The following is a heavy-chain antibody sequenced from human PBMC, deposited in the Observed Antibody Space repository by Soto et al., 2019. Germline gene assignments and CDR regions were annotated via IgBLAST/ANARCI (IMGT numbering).Heavy chain of an antibody. CDR2: ISWNSGSI. Sequence: SLRLSCAASGFTFDDYAMHWVRQAPGKGLEWVSGISWNSGSIGYADSVKGRFTISRDNAKNSLYLQMNSLRAEDTALYYCAKETIRGVHPFFDYWGQGTLVTVSS. CDR3: AKETIRGVHPFFDY. CDR1: GFTFDDYA. D-gene: IGHD3-10*01. J-gene: IGHJ4*02. V-gene: IGHV3-9*01.